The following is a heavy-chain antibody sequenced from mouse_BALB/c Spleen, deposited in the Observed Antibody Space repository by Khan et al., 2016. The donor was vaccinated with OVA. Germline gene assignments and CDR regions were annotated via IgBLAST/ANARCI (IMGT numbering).Heavy chain of an antibody. J-gene: IGHJ2*01. CDR1: GFSLTSYG. D-gene: IGHD1-3*01. CDR2: IWAGGST. Sequence: QVQLMESGPGLVAPSQSLSLTCTFSGFSLTSYGVHWVRQPPGKGLEWLGVIWAGGSTTYYSALMSRLCISKDNSKSQVFLKRNRLQTDDTAMYYWARLEDIWGKGTTLTVSS. V-gene: IGHV2-9*02. CDR3: ARLEDI.